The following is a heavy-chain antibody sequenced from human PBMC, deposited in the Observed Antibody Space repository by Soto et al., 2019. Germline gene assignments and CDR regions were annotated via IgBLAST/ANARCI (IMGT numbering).Heavy chain of an antibody. V-gene: IGHV1-69*01. D-gene: IGHD3-3*01. J-gene: IGHJ2*01. CDR2: IIPKLGVF. CDR1: GGTFSNYG. CDR3: ARDPYHDDSGYYIRYWYFDL. Sequence: QVQLVQSGAEVKKPGSSVKVSCKASGGTFSNYGFVWVRQAPGQGLEWMGGIIPKLGVFKYAQKFQGRVTITADESTSTAYMELTSLKSEDTAVYYAARDPYHDDSGYYIRYWYFDLWGRGTLVTVSS.